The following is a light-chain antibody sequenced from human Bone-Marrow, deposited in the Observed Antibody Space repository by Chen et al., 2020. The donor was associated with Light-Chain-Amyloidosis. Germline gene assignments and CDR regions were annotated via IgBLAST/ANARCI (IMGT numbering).Light chain of an antibody. J-gene: IGLJ2*01. Sequence: SYALPQPPSMSVSPGQPSMNSCSGDDLPTKYAYWYQQKPGQAPVLVIHRDTERPSGISERFSGSSSGTTATLTISGVQAEDEADYHCQSADSSGTYEVIFGGGTKLTVL. CDR2: RDT. V-gene: IGLV3-25*03. CDR1: DLPTKY. CDR3: QSADSSGTYEVI.